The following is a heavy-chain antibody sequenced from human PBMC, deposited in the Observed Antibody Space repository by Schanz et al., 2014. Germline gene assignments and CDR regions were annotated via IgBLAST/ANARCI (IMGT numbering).Heavy chain of an antibody. V-gene: IGHV1-69*08. CDR1: GGAFNTYT. CDR3: ASGSVGGGNDYRVPLAY. CDR2: VIPALATT. D-gene: IGHD5-12*01. Sequence: QVQLVQSGAELKKPGSSVKVSCKESGGAFNTYTISWVRQAPGQGLEWMGRVIPALATTNYAQKFQGRVTITADKSTSTVYMELSSLTSEDTAVYYCASGSVGGGNDYRVPLAYWGQGILVTVSS. J-gene: IGHJ4*02.